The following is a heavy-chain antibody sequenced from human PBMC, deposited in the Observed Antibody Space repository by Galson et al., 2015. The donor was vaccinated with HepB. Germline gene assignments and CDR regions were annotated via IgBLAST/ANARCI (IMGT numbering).Heavy chain of an antibody. Sequence: SLRLSCATSGFTFTSYSMNWVRQAPGKGLEWVSYISSSSGTIWYADSVQGRFTISRDNAKNSVYLQMNTLTDEDTAVYYCARGYRSGYSTMFAHWGQGTLVTVSS. CDR2: ISSSSGTI. CDR3: ARGYRSGYSTMFAH. CDR1: GFTFTSYS. J-gene: IGHJ5*02. D-gene: IGHD6-19*01. V-gene: IGHV3-48*02.